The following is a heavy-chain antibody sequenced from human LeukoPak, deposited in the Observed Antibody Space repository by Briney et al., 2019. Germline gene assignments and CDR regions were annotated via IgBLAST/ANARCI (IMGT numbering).Heavy chain of an antibody. CDR2: ISSSSSYI. Sequence: GGSLRLSCAASGFTFSSYSMNWVRQAPGKGLEWVSSISSSSSYIYYADSVKGRFTISRDNSKNTLYLQMNSLRAEDTAVYYCASRGYSYGYESGWFDPWGQGTLVTVSS. CDR1: GFTFSSYS. CDR3: ASRGYSYGYESGWFDP. D-gene: IGHD5-18*01. J-gene: IGHJ5*02. V-gene: IGHV3-21*01.